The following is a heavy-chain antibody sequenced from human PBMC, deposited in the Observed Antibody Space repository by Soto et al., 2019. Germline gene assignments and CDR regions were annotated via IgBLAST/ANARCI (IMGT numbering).Heavy chain of an antibody. D-gene: IGHD2-2*01. J-gene: IGHJ4*02. CDR2: IYYSGST. V-gene: IGHV4-39*01. CDR3: ARLLVGQPPGGFDY. Sequence: SETLSLTCTVSGGSISSSSYYWGWIRQPPGKGLEWIGSIYYSGSTYYNPSLKSRVTISVDTSKNQFSLKLSSVTAADTAVYYCARLLVGQPPGGFDYWGQGPLVTLSS. CDR1: GGSISSSSYY.